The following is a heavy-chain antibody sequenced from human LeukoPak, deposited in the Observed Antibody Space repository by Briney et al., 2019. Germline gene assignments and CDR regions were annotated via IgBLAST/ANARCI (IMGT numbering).Heavy chain of an antibody. CDR2: FDPEDGET. D-gene: IGHD2-2*01. CDR1: VYTLTELS. J-gene: IGHJ6*03. V-gene: IGHV1-24*01. Sequence: GASVKVSCKVSVYTLTELSMHWVRQAPGKGLEWMGGFDPEDGETIYAQKFQGRVTMTEDTSTDTAYMELSSLRSEDTAVYYCATAIPGVVVPAATGGGYYYYMDVWGKGTTVTVSS. CDR3: ATAIPGVVVPAATGGGYYYYMDV.